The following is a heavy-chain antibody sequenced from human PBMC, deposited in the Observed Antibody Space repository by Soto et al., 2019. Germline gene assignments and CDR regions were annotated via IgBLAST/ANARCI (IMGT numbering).Heavy chain of an antibody. J-gene: IGHJ4*02. V-gene: IGHV4-59*01. CDR2: IFYSGGT. CDR1: GDSISTYY. CDR3: ARLQLVQKVIDY. D-gene: IGHD1-1*01. Sequence: PSETLSLTCTLSGDSISTYYWSWIRQPPGKGLQWIGYIFYSGGTAYNPSLKSRVTISLDMSKKQISLKLSSVTTADTATYFCARLQLVQKVIDYWGQGTLGTVSS.